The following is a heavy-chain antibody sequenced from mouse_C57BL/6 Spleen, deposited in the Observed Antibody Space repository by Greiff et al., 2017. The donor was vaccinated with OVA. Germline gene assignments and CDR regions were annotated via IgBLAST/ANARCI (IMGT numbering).Heavy chain of an antibody. Sequence: VQLQQPGPELVKPGASVKLSCKASGYTFTSYWMHWVKQRPGHGLEWIGMIHPNSGSTNYNEKFKSKATLTVDKSSSTAYMQLRSLTSEDSAGYYCGISFPSWFAYWGQGTLVTVSA. V-gene: IGHV1-64*01. D-gene: IGHD1-1*01. J-gene: IGHJ3*01. CDR1: GYTFTSYW. CDR3: GISFPSWFAY. CDR2: IHPNSGST.